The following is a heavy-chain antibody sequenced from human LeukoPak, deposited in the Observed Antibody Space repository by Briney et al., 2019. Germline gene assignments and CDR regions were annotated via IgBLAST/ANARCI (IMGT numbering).Heavy chain of an antibody. D-gene: IGHD6-19*01. Sequence: ASVKVSCKASGYTFTSYGISWLRQAPGQGLEWMGWISAYNGNTNYAQKLQGRVTMTTDTSTSTAYMELRSLRSDDTAVYYCARVSPQWLVELGYMDAWGKGTTVTVSS. J-gene: IGHJ6*03. CDR2: ISAYNGNT. CDR3: ARVSPQWLVELGYMDA. CDR1: GYTFTSYG. V-gene: IGHV1-18*01.